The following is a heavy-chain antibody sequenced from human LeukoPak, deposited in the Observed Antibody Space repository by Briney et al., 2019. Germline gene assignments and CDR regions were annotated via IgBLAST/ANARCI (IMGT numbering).Heavy chain of an antibody. D-gene: IGHD3-22*01. V-gene: IGHV3-23*01. Sequence: GGSLRLSCAASGFTFSSYAMSWVRQAPGKGLEWVSAISGSGGSTYYADSAKGRFTISRDNSKNTLYLQMNSLRAEDTAVYYCAKDPHYYDSSGYYEYFDLWGRGTLVTVSS. CDR1: GFTFSSYA. CDR3: AKDPHYYDSSGYYEYFDL. CDR2: ISGSGGST. J-gene: IGHJ2*01.